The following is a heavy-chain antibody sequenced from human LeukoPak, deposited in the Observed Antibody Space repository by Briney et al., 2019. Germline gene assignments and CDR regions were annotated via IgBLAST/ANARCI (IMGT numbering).Heavy chain of an antibody. V-gene: IGHV4-34*01. CDR2: INHSGST. CDR1: GGSFSGYY. J-gene: IGHJ5*02. Sequence: SETLSLTCAVYGGSFSGYYWSWIRQPPGKGLEWIGEINHSGSTNYNPSLRSRVTISVDTSKNQFSLKLSSVTAADTAVYYCARHCRYCSSTSGIRAYWFDPWGQGTLVTVSS. D-gene: IGHD2-2*01. CDR3: ARHCRYCSSTSGIRAYWFDP.